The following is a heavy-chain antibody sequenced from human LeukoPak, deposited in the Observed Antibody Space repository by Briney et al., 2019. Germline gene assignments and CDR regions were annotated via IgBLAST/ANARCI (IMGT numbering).Heavy chain of an antibody. Sequence: ASVKVSCKASGGTFSSYAISWVRQAPGQGLEWMGGIIPIFGTANYAQKFQGRVTITTDESTSTAYMELSSLRSEDTAVYYCARQGVGATRERYFDYWGQGTLVTVSS. D-gene: IGHD1-26*01. CDR2: IIPIFGTA. V-gene: IGHV1-69*05. CDR1: GGTFSSYA. J-gene: IGHJ4*02. CDR3: ARQGVGATRERYFDY.